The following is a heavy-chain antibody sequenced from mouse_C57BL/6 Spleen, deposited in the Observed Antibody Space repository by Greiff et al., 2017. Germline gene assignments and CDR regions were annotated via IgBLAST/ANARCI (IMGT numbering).Heavy chain of an antibody. V-gene: IGHV1-9*01. Sequence: QVQLQQSGAELMKPGASVKLSCKATGYTFTGYWIEWVKQRPGHGLEWIGEILPGSGSTNYNEKFKGKATFTADTSSNTAYMQLSSLTTEDSAIYYCARRGVYYDYEGWYVDVWGTGTTVTVSS. D-gene: IGHD2-4*01. CDR1: GYTFTGYW. J-gene: IGHJ1*03. CDR2: ILPGSGST. CDR3: ARRGVYYDYEGWYVDV.